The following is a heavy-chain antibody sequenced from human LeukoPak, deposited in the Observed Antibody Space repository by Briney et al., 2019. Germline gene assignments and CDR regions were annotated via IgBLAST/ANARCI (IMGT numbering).Heavy chain of an antibody. V-gene: IGHV3-23*01. CDR2: ISGSGGST. CDR3: AKLSGYYLTYYFDY. Sequence: PGGSLRLSCAASGFTFSSYAMSWVRQAPGKGLEWVSAISGSGGSTYYADSVKGRFTISRDNSKNTLYLQMNSLRAEDMAVYYCAKLSGYYLTYYFDYWGQGTLVTVSS. J-gene: IGHJ4*02. CDR1: GFTFSSYA. D-gene: IGHD3-22*01.